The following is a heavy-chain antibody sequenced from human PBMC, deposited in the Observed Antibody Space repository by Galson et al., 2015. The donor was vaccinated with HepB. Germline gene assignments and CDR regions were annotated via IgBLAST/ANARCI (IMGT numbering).Heavy chain of an antibody. D-gene: IGHD3-9*01. CDR2: ISGSGGTT. V-gene: IGHV3-23*01. Sequence: SLRLSCAASGFTFVSYAMIWVRQAPGKGLEWVSAISGSGGTTYYADSVKGRFTISRDNSKNTLYLQMNSLRAEDTAVYYCAQDVGYFDRFDYWGQGTLVTVSS. J-gene: IGHJ4*02. CDR3: AQDVGYFDRFDY. CDR1: GFTFVSYA.